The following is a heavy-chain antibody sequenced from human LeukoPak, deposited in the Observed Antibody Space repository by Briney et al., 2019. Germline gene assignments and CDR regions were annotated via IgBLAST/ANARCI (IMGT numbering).Heavy chain of an antibody. V-gene: IGHV4-38-2*01. CDR3: AGHVLFDYGDRGGLDY. CDR2: IYNSGST. J-gene: IGHJ4*02. CDR1: GYSISSGYY. Sequence: PSETLSLTCAVSGYSISSGYYWGWIRQPPGKGLECIGSIYNSGSTYYNPSLKSRVTISVDTSKNQFSLKLSSVTAADTAVYYCAGHVLFDYGDRGGLDYWGQGTLVTVSS. D-gene: IGHD4-17*01.